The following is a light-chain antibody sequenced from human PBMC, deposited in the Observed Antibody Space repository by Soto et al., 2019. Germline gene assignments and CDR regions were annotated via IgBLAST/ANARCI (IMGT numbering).Light chain of an antibody. J-gene: IGKJ4*01. Sequence: DIQLTQSPSSLSASVGETVTVTCQASQDISVYLNWYQEKPGTAPTLLIYDASNLKTGVPSRFSGLGSGTHFTLTISNLQPEDIATYFCQHYDDVLVTFGGGTKVDI. V-gene: IGKV1-33*01. CDR3: QHYDDVLVT. CDR2: DAS. CDR1: QDISVY.